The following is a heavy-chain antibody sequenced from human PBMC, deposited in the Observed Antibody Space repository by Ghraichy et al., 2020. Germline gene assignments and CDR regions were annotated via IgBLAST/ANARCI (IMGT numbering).Heavy chain of an antibody. CDR3: ARDLRALYYDFWSGYSNDAFDI. D-gene: IGHD3-3*01. CDR1: GGSISSYY. J-gene: IGHJ3*02. V-gene: IGHV4-4*07. CDR2: IYTSGST. Sequence: SETLSLTCTVSGGSISSYYWSWIRQPAGKGLEWIGRIYTSGSTNYNPSLKSRVTMSVDTSKNQFSLKLSSVTAADTAVYYCARDLRALYYDFWSGYSNDAFDIWGQGTMVTVSS.